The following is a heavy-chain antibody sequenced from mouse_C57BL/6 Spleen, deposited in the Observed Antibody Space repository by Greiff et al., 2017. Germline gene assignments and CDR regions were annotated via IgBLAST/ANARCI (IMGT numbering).Heavy chain of an antibody. V-gene: IGHV14-3*01. J-gene: IGHJ1*03. CDR2: IDPANGNT. CDR3: ARVLYYYGSRNWYFDV. CDR1: GFNIKNTY. Sequence: VQLQQSVAELVRPGASVKLSCTASGFNIKNTYMHWVKQRPEQGLEWIGRIDPANGNTKYAPTFQGKATITADTSSNTAYLQLSSLTSEDTAIYYCARVLYYYGSRNWYFDVWGTGTTVTVSS. D-gene: IGHD1-1*01.